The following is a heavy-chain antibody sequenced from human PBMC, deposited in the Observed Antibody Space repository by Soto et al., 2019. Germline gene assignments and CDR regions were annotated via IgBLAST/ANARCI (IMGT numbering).Heavy chain of an antibody. Sequence: EVQLVESGGGLIQPGGPLRLACEASGFTFNMYGIVWVRQAPGKGLEWVSAISASGGSTYYADSVKGRFIISRDNSKNTVYVEMHSLRAEETAVYYCGKGRWGYYYMDVWGVGTTVTVSS. CDR1: GFTFNMYG. V-gene: IGHV3-23*04. CDR3: GKGRWGYYYMDV. J-gene: IGHJ6*03. CDR2: ISASGGST. D-gene: IGHD3-16*01.